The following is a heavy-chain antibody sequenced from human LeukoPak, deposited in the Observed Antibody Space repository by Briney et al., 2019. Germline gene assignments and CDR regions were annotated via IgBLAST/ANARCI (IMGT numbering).Heavy chain of an antibody. J-gene: IGHJ4*02. Sequence: PSETLSLTCAVYGGSFSGYYWSWIRQPPGKGLEWIGEINHSGSTNYNPSLKSRVTISVDKSKNQFSLKLSSVTAADTAVYYCASSSSSSFDYWGQGTLVTVSS. CDR3: ASSSSSSFDY. D-gene: IGHD6-6*01. CDR1: GGSFSGYY. V-gene: IGHV4-34*01. CDR2: INHSGST.